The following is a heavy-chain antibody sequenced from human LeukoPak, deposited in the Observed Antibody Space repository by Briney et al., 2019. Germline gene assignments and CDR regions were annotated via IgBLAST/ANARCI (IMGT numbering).Heavy chain of an antibody. Sequence: PGRSLRLSCAASGFTFRSYGMHWDRQAPGKGLEWVAIVWSDGNNKYYADSVKGRFTVSRDNSKDTVSLQLNSLRAEDTAVYYCARGSEAAPGAFDYWGQGALVTVPS. CDR1: GFTFRSYG. CDR3: ARGSEAAPGAFDY. CDR2: VWSDGNNK. J-gene: IGHJ4*02. V-gene: IGHV3-33*01. D-gene: IGHD6-13*01.